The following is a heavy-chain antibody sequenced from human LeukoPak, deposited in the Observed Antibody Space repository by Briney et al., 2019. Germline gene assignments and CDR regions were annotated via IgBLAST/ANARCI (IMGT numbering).Heavy chain of an antibody. J-gene: IGHJ4*02. Sequence: GGSLRLSCAASGFTFDDYAMHWVRQAPGKGLEWVSGISWNSGSIGYADSVKGRFTISRDNAKDSLYLQMNSLRAEDTALYYCATDIHSMVRGVTSDWGQGTLVTVSS. CDR2: ISWNSGSI. D-gene: IGHD3-10*01. CDR3: ATDIHSMVRGVTSD. V-gene: IGHV3-9*01. CDR1: GFTFDDYA.